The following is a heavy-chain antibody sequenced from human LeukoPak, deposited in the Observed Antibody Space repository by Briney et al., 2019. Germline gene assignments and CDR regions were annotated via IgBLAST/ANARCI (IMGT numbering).Heavy chain of an antibody. CDR3: ARDLVGYSYGMDV. CDR1: GFSFSTYV. V-gene: IGHV3-33*01. D-gene: IGHD3-22*01. CDR2: IRYDGNNK. J-gene: IGHJ6*02. Sequence: PGGSLRLSCAASGFSFSTYVMHWVRQAPGKGLEWVAVIRYDGNNKYYGDSVKGRFTISRDNAKNTLYLQMKSLRADDTAVYYCARDLVGYSYGMDVWGQGTTVIVSS.